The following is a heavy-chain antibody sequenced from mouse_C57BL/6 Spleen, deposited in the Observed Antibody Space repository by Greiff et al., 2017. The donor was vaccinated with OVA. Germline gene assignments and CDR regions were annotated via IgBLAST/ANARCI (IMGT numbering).Heavy chain of an antibody. CDR2: IYPGSGNT. V-gene: IGHV1-84*01. CDR3: ARYRYYGSKNWYFDV. J-gene: IGHJ1*03. Sequence: QVQLKESGPELVKPGASVKISCKASGYTFTDYYINWVKQRPGQGLEWIGWIYPGSGNTKYNEKFKGKATLTVDTSSSTAYMQLSSLTSEDSAVYFCARYRYYGSKNWYFDVWGTGTTVTVSS. D-gene: IGHD1-1*01. CDR1: GYTFTDYY.